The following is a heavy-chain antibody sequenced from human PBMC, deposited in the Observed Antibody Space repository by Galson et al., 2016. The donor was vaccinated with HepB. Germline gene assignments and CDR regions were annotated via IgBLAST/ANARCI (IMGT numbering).Heavy chain of an antibody. V-gene: IGHV4-61*09. J-gene: IGHJ3*01. CDR1: GVSIGSVGNY. Sequence: LSLTCTVSGVSIGSVGNYWSWIRQPAGKGLEWIGHIYANGTTHYNPSLKSRLSISVDTSQNQISLRLSSVTAEDTALYYCAREAWQWLVKNSFDLWGQGTMVTVSS. D-gene: IGHD6-19*01. CDR2: IYANGTT. CDR3: AREAWQWLVKNSFDL.